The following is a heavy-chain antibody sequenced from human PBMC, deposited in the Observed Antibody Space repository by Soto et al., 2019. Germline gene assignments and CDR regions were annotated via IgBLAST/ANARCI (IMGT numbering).Heavy chain of an antibody. J-gene: IGHJ4*02. Sequence: SETLSLTWTVSGGSISSYYWSWIRQPPGKGLEWIGYIYYSGSTNYNPSLKSRVTISVDTSKNQFSLKLSSVTAADTAVYYCARQIVVASFFDYWGQGTLVTVSS. V-gene: IGHV4-59*08. CDR1: GGSISSYY. CDR2: IYYSGST. D-gene: IGHD3-22*01. CDR3: ARQIVVASFFDY.